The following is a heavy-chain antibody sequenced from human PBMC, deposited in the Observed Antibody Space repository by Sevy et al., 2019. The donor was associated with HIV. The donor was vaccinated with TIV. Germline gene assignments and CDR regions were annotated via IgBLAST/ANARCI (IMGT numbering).Heavy chain of an antibody. CDR1: GYTFTGYY. J-gene: IGHJ3*02. V-gene: IGHV1-2*02. D-gene: IGHD5-12*01. CDR3: ARGLYKATHAFDI. Sequence: ASVKVSCKASGYTFTGYYMHWVRQAPGQGLEWMGWINPNSGGTNYAQMFQGRVTMTRDTSISTAYMELSRLRSDDTAVYYCARGLYKATHAFDIWGQGTMVTVSS. CDR2: INPNSGGT.